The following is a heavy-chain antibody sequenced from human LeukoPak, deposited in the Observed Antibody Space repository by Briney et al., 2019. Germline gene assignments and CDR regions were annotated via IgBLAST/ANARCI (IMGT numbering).Heavy chain of an antibody. CDR1: GGSISSSSYY. J-gene: IGHJ6*03. Sequence: SETLSLTCTVSGGSISSSSYYWGWIRQPPGKGLEWIGSIYYSGSTYYNPSLKSRVTISVDTSKNQFSLKLSSVTAADTAVYYCARGKTELELRRYYYYYYMDVWGKGTTVTVSS. V-gene: IGHV4-39*07. CDR3: ARGKTELELRRYYYYYYMDV. D-gene: IGHD1-7*01. CDR2: IYYSGST.